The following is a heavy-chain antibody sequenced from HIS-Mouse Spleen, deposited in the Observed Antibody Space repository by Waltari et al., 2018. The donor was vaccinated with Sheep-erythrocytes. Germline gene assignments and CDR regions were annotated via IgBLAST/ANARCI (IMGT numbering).Heavy chain of an antibody. CDR2: FGTAGNT. Sequence: EVQLVESVGGWVQPGGSLRLSCADSGFIFSSYDMRWVRQATGIGLEGVSVFGTAGNTKVPGSVKGCFTISRENAKNSLYLRMNSLKAGDKAVYYCARANSGSYDDAFDIWGQGTMLTVSS. J-gene: IGHJ3*02. CDR1: GFIFSSYD. V-gene: IGHV3-13*01. CDR3: ARANSGSYDDAFDI. D-gene: IGHD1-26*01.